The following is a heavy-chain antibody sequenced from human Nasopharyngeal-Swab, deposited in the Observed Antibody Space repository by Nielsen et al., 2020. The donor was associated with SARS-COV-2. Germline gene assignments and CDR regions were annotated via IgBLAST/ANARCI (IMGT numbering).Heavy chain of an antibody. D-gene: IGHD3-3*01. V-gene: IGHV3-9*01. Sequence: GGSLRLSCAASGFTFDDYAMHWVRQAPGKGLEWVSGISWNRGSIGYADSVKGRFTISRDNAKNSLYLQMNSLRAEDTALYYCANLPNYDFWSGFDAFDIWGQGTMVTVSS. CDR2: ISWNRGSI. CDR1: GFTFDDYA. J-gene: IGHJ3*02. CDR3: ANLPNYDFWSGFDAFDI.